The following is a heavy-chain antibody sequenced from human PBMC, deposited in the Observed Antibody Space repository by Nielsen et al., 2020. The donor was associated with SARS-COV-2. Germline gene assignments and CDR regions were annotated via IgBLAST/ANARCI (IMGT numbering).Heavy chain of an antibody. CDR2: ISWNSGSI. CDR3: ARDDSSSWYHYFDY. Sequence: GGSLRLSCAASGFTFDDYAMHWVRQAPGKGLEWVSGISWNSGSIGYADSVKGRFTISRDNAKDSLYLQMNSLRAEDTALYYCARDDSSSWYHYFDYWGQGTLVTVSS. J-gene: IGHJ4*02. D-gene: IGHD6-13*01. CDR1: GFTFDDYA. V-gene: IGHV3-9*01.